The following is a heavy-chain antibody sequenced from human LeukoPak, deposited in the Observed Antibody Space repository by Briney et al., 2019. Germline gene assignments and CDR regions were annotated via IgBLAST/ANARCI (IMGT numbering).Heavy chain of an antibody. V-gene: IGHV4-31*03. Sequence: SETLSLTCTVSGGSISGNYYWSWIRQYPGKGLEWIGFIYYSGSTDYNPSLKGRLTISVDSSNQFSLKLRSVTAADTAIYYCARDSRISMVRGTPYYYGMDVWGQGTTVTVSS. D-gene: IGHD3-10*01. J-gene: IGHJ6*02. CDR3: ARDSRISMVRGTPYYYGMDV. CDR2: IYYSGST. CDR1: GGSISGNYY.